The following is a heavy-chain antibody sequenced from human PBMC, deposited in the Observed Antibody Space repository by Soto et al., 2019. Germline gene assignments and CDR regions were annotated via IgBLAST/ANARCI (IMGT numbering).Heavy chain of an antibody. D-gene: IGHD3-9*01. CDR2: ISYDGSNE. V-gene: IGHV3-30*18. CDR1: EFIFSNYG. Sequence: GGSLRLSCAASEFIFSNYGMHWVRQAPGKGLEWVAVISYDGSNEYYADSVKGRFTISRDNSKNTLYLELNSLRAEDTALYYCAKATYHDILTGYRDLDHWGQGTLVTVSS. CDR3: AKATYHDILTGYRDLDH. J-gene: IGHJ4*02.